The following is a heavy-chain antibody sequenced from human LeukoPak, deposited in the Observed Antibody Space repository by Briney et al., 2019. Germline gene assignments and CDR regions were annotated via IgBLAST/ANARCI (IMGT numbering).Heavy chain of an antibody. V-gene: IGHV3-30*02. Sequence: GGSLRLSCAASGFTFSNFAMQWVRQAPGKGLEWVAFIRFDGTYKVYADSVKGRFIISRDNSKNTLYLQMNSLRAEDTAVCYCNADPYGSGSYYKFDPWGQGTLVTVSS. CDR2: IRFDGTYK. J-gene: IGHJ5*02. CDR3: NADPYGSGSYYKFDP. D-gene: IGHD3-10*01. CDR1: GFTFSNFA.